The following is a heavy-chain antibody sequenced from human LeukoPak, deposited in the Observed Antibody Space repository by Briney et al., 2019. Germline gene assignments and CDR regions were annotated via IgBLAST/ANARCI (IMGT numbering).Heavy chain of an antibody. CDR1: GGSISSYY. J-gene: IGHJ6*03. V-gene: IGHV4-4*07. Sequence: PSETLSLTCTVSGGSISSYYWSWIRQPAGKGLEWIGRIYTSGSTNYNPSLTSRVTMSVDTSKNQFSLKLSSVTAADTAVYYCARAGADLDYDILTGYYYYYLDVWGKGTTVTASS. CDR2: IYTSGST. D-gene: IGHD3-9*01. CDR3: ARAGADLDYDILTGYYYYYLDV.